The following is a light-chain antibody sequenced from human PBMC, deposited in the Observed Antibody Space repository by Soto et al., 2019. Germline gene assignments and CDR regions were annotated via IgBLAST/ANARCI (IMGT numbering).Light chain of an antibody. CDR2: GNN. CDR1: SANIGAAYN. V-gene: IGLV1-40*01. Sequence: QSFLTHPPSLSGAPGQRVTISCTGSSANIGAAYNVDWYQQLPGTAPKLLIYGNNNRPSGVPARFSGSKSGTSASLAIAGLQAEDEGDYYCQSYDSSLSGYVFGTGTKVTAL. J-gene: IGLJ1*01. CDR3: QSYDSSLSGYV.